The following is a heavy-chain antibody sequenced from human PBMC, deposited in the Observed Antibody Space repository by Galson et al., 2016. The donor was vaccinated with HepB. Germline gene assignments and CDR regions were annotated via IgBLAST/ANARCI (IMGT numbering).Heavy chain of an antibody. D-gene: IGHD3-3*01. V-gene: IGHV3-33*06. CDR2: IWYDGSNK. Sequence: SLRLSCAASGFTFSSYGMHWVRQAPGKGLEWVAVIWYDGSNKYYADSVKGRFTISRDNSKNTLYLQMNSLRAEDTAVYYCAKTYYDFWSGYDYDYGMDVWGQGTTVTVAS. J-gene: IGHJ6*02. CDR3: AKTYYDFWSGYDYDYGMDV. CDR1: GFTFSSYG.